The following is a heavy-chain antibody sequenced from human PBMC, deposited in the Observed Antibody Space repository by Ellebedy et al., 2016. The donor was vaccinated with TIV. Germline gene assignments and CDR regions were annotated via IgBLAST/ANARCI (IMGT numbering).Heavy chain of an antibody. V-gene: IGHV1-18*01. J-gene: IGHJ4*02. CDR2: ISAYNGNT. Sequence: ASVKVSCKASGYTFTSYGISWVRQAPGQGLEWMGWISAYNGNTNYAQKFQGRVTMTTDTSTSTAYMELRSLSSDDTAVYYCAREDRIVVVPAAIVSDYWGQGTLVTVSS. CDR1: GYTFTSYG. CDR3: AREDRIVVVPAAIVSDY. D-gene: IGHD2-2*01.